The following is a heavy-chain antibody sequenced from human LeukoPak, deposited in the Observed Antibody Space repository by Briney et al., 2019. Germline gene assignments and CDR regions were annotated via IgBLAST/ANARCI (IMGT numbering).Heavy chain of an antibody. V-gene: IGHV3-23*01. Sequence: PGGSLRLSCAASGFTFNTYAMSWVRQAPGKGLEWVSGITSGANTYYADSVEGRSTISRDNSENTLNLQMNSLRAEDTAIYYCAKARAGDITAAFNYWGQGTLVTVSS. CDR2: ITSGANT. D-gene: IGHD6-13*01. CDR3: AKARAGDITAAFNY. J-gene: IGHJ4*02. CDR1: GFTFNTYA.